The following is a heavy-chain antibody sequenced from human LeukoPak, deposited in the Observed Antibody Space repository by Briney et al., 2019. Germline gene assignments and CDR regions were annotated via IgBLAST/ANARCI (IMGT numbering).Heavy chain of an antibody. CDR2: ISGSGGSA. Sequence: GGTLRPSCAASGLTFSSYGMSWVRQAPGKGLEWVSAISGSGGSAYYAGSVKGRFTISRDNSKNTLYLQMNSLRAEDTAVYYCAKSIITVVVPAAIAYWGQGTLVTVSS. V-gene: IGHV3-23*01. CDR3: AKSIITVVVPAAIAY. CDR1: GLTFSSYG. D-gene: IGHD2-2*01. J-gene: IGHJ4*02.